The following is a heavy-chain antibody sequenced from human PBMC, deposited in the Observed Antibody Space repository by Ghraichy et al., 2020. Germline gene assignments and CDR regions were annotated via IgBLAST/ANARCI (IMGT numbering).Heavy chain of an antibody. CDR2: ISGSGGST. D-gene: IGHD2-21*02. J-gene: IGHJ4*02. Sequence: GGSLRLSCAASGFTFSSYAMSWVRQAPGKGLEWVSAISGSGGSTYYADSVKGRFTISRDNSKNTLYLQMNSLRAEDTAVYYCAKSAYCGGGCYSAFNYWGQGPLVIVSS. CDR1: GFTFSSYA. CDR3: AKSAYCGGGCYSAFNY. V-gene: IGHV3-23*01.